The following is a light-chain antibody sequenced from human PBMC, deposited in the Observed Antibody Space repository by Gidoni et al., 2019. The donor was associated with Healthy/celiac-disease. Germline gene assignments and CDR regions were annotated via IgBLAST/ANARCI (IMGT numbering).Light chain of an antibody. CDR3: QQYGSSRT. V-gene: IGKV3-20*01. CDR2: GAS. J-gene: IGKJ1*01. CDR1: QSVSSSY. Sequence: EIVLTQSSGTLSLSPGERATLSCRASQSVSSSYLAWYQQKPGQAPRLLIYGASSRATGIPDSFSGSGSGTDFTLTISRLEPEDFAVYYCQQYGSSRTFGQGTKVEIK.